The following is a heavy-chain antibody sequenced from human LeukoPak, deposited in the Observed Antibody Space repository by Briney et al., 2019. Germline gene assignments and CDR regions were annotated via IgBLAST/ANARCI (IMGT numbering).Heavy chain of an antibody. CDR1: GFTFSSYW. Sequence: GGSLRLSCAASGFTFSSYWMSWARQAPGKGLEWVAVIKQDGGERFYLDSVKGRFTISRDDAKNSLYLQLNSLRAEDTAVYYCTRDWDTWGQGTLVTVSS. CDR2: IKQDGGER. D-gene: IGHD5-18*01. J-gene: IGHJ4*02. CDR3: TRDWDT. V-gene: IGHV3-7*01.